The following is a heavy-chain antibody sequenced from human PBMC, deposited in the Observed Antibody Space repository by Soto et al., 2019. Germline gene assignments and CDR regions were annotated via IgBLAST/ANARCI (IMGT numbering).Heavy chain of an antibody. CDR2: ISSSSSTI. CDR1: GFTFSSYS. D-gene: IGHD3-22*01. J-gene: IGHJ4*02. CDR3: ARARTITYDSSGYYTPKYFDY. Sequence: PGGSLRLSCAASGFTFSSYSMNWVRQAPGKGLEWVSYISSSSSTIYYADSVKGRFTISRDNAKNSLYLQMNSLRDEDTAVYYCARARTITYDSSGYYTPKYFDYWGQGTLVTVSS. V-gene: IGHV3-48*02.